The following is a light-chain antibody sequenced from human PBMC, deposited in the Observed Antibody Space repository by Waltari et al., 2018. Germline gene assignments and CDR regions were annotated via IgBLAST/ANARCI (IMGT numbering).Light chain of an antibody. CDR2: RAS. CDR3: QQYDSESYT. V-gene: IGKV1-5*03. J-gene: IGKJ2*01. CDR1: ESISIW. Sequence: DIQMTQSPSTLSASVADKVTITCRAKESISIWLAWYQPKPGTAPKLLIYRASTLERGVPSRFSGAGSGTEFTLTISSLQPDDFATYYCQQYDSESYTFGQGTKLEIK.